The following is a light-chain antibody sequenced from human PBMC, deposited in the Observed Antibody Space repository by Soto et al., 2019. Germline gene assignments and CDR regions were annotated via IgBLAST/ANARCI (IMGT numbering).Light chain of an antibody. J-gene: IGLJ2*01. CDR1: GSNIGAGYD. V-gene: IGLV1-40*01. CDR2: GNS. CDR3: QSYDSSLSGSRV. Sequence: QSVLTQPPSVSGAPGQRVTISCTGGGSNIGAGYDVHWYQHLPGSAPKLLIYGNSNRPSGVPDRFSGSKSGTSASLAITGLQAEDEADYYCQSYDSSLSGSRVFGGGTQLTVL.